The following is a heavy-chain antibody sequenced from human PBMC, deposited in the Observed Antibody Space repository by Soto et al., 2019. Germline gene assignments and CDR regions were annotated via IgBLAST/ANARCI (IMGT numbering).Heavy chain of an antibody. J-gene: IGHJ4*02. CDR2: MFASGSS. CDR3: AREGFDHRPDY. V-gene: IGHV4-4*02. CDR1: GDSISSPNW. Sequence: QVQLQASGPGLVKASETLSLTCAVSGDSISSPNWWSWYRQSPGKGLELIGEMFASGSSNYNPSLDGRVTISLDTSKNQFSLTLTSLTAADTAIYYCAREGFDHRPDYWGQGIPVSVSS.